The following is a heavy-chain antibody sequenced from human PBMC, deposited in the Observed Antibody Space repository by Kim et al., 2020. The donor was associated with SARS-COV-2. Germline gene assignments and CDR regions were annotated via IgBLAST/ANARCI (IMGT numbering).Heavy chain of an antibody. CDR3: ARGVKGACDI. V-gene: IGHV3-7*01. Sequence: EKYYVDSVKGRFTISRDNAKNSLYLQMNSLRAEDTAVYYCARGVKGACDIWGQGTMVTVSS. CDR2: EK. J-gene: IGHJ3*02.